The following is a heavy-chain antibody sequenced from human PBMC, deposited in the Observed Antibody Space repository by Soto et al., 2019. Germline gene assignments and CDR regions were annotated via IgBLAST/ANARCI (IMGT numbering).Heavy chain of an antibody. V-gene: IGHV1-2*04. CDR2: INPNSGGT. Sequence: ASVKVSCKASGYTFTGYYMHWVRQAPGQGLEWMGWINPNSGGTNYAQKFQGWVTMTRDTSISTAYMELSRLRSDDTAVYYCARGARRRGYYYGMDVWGQGTTATVSS. J-gene: IGHJ6*02. D-gene: IGHD6-6*01. CDR3: ARGARRRGYYYGMDV. CDR1: GYTFTGYY.